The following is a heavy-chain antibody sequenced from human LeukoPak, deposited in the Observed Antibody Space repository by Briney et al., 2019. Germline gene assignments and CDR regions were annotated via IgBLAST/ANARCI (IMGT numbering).Heavy chain of an antibody. CDR1: GFTFSSYA. Sequence: GGSLRLSCAASGFTFSSYAMHWVRQTPGKGLDWVAVISHDGSDKFYAGSVKGRFTISRDNSRNTLYLQMNSLRAEDTAVYYCARDPRAYYDYVWGSYYFDYWGQGTLVTVSS. CDR3: ARDPRAYYDYVWGSYYFDY. D-gene: IGHD3-16*01. J-gene: IGHJ4*02. CDR2: ISHDGSDK. V-gene: IGHV3-30-3*01.